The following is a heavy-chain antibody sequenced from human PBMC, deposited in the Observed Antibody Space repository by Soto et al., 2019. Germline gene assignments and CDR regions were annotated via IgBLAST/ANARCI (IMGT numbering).Heavy chain of an antibody. Sequence: QVQLQESGPGLVKPSETLSLTCTVSGGSISGYFWSWIWQTPGRGLEWIGYIHYSGSTNYSPSLKSRLTISLDTSKNQFSLRLSSVTAADTAVYYCAREVTYSGWFDSWGQGTLVTVSS. CDR2: IHYSGST. V-gene: IGHV4-59*01. CDR3: AREVTYSGWFDS. D-gene: IGHD1-26*01. J-gene: IGHJ5*01. CDR1: GGSISGYF.